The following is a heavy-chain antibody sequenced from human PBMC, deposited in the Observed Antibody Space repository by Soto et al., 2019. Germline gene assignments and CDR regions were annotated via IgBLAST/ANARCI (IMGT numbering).Heavy chain of an antibody. V-gene: IGHV3-30-3*01. Sequence: PGGSLRLSCAASGFTFSSYAMHWVRQAPGKGLEWVAVISYDGSNKYYADSVKGRFTISRDNSKNTLDLQMNSLRAEDTAVYYYARAGDVQLLYALLGYWGEGVQVTVS. D-gene: IGHD2-2*02. CDR3: ARAGDVQLLYALLGY. CDR1: GFTFSSYA. CDR2: ISYDGSNK. J-gene: IGHJ4*02.